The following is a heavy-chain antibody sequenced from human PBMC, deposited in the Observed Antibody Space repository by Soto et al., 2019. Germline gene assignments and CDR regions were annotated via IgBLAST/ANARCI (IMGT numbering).Heavy chain of an antibody. V-gene: IGHV3-30*09. CDR3: ARAFSGSYPNFDY. Sequence: GGSLRLSCLASGFIFRSYAMHCVRQAPGKGLEWVAVITYDGANGYYADSVRGRFAISRDNSKSTLFLQMNSLRPEDTAVYYCARAFSGSYPNFDYWGQGTLVTVSS. CDR2: ITYDGANG. CDR1: GFIFRSYA. J-gene: IGHJ4*02. D-gene: IGHD1-26*01.